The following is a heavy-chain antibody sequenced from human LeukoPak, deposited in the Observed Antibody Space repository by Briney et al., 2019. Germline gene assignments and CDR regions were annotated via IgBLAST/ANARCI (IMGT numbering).Heavy chain of an antibody. CDR1: GFTFSSYG. CDR3: ARGRSSSSWYFFDY. J-gene: IGHJ4*02. Sequence: AGGSLRLSCAASGFTFSSYGMHCVRQAPGKGLEWVAVISYDGSNKYYADSVKGRFTISTDNAKNTLYLQMNSLRAEDTAVYYCARGRSSSSWYFFDYWGQGTLVTVSS. V-gene: IGHV3-30*03. D-gene: IGHD6-13*01. CDR2: ISYDGSNK.